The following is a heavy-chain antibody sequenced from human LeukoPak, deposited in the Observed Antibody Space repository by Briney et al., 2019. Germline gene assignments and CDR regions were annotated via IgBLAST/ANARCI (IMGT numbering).Heavy chain of an antibody. CDR1: GYTFTGYY. CDR3: ARGPAGENGMDV. J-gene: IGHJ6*02. V-gene: IGHV1-2*04. CDR2: INPNSGGT. D-gene: IGHD6-19*01. Sequence: GASVKVSCKASGYTFTGYYMHWVRQAPGQGLEWMGWINPNSGGTNYAQKFQGWVTMTRDTSISTAYMELRSLRSDDTAVYYCARGPAGENGMDVWGQGTTVTVSS.